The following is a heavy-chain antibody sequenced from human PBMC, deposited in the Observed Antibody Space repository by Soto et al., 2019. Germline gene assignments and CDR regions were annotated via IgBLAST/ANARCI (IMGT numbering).Heavy chain of an antibody. CDR3: ARENPAEAGSYYDY. CDR2: IVAGKGNT. D-gene: IGHD1-26*01. Sequence: QVHLVQSGAEVKKPGASVKVSCKASGYTFTAYSIHWVRQAPGQRLEWMGWIVAGKGNTDYSQKFQGRVTITGDTSASTAYMELNNLRSEDTAVYYCARENPAEAGSYYDYWGQGTLVTVSS. CDR1: GYTFTAYS. J-gene: IGHJ4*02. V-gene: IGHV1-3*01.